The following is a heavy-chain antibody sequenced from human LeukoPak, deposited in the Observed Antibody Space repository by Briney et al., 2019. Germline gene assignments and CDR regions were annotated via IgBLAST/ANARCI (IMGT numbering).Heavy chain of an antibody. V-gene: IGHV1-69*06. CDR3: AVAVAGTLFDY. CDR2: IIPIFGTA. J-gene: IGHJ4*02. Sequence: KVSCKASGGTFSSYAISWVRQAPGQGLEWMGGIIPIFGTANYAQKFQGRGTITADKSTSTAYMELSSLRSEDTAVYYCAVAVAGTLFDYWGQGTLVTVSS. CDR1: GGTFSSYA. D-gene: IGHD6-19*01.